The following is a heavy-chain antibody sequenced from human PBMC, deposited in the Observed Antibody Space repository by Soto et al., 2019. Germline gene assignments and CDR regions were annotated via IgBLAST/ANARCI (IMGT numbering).Heavy chain of an antibody. CDR1: GYTFTSYY. V-gene: IGHV1-3*01. CDR3: ARAVAVPADFDY. Sequence: ASVKVSCKASGYTFTSYYMHWVRQAPGQRLEWMGRINASNGNTKYSQKLQGRVTITRDTSASTAYMELSSLRSEDTAVYYCARAVAVPADFDYWGQGTLVTVSS. J-gene: IGHJ4*02. CDR2: INASNGNT. D-gene: IGHD6-19*01.